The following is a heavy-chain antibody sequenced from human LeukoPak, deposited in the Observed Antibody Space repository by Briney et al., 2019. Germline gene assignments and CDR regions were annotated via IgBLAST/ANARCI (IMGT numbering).Heavy chain of an antibody. V-gene: IGHV5-51*01. Sequence: GESLKISCKDSPYYFINFWIGWVRQMPGKGLEWMGIIYPADSDTRYNPSFQGHVTISADRSASTAYLQWHSLKASDTAMYYCARQEYCSGGSCYTWFDPWGQGTLVTVSS. CDR2: IYPADSDT. CDR1: PYYFINFW. D-gene: IGHD2-15*01. CDR3: ARQEYCSGGSCYTWFDP. J-gene: IGHJ5*02.